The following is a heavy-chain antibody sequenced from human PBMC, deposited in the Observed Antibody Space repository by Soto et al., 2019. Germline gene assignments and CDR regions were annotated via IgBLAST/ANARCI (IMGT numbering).Heavy chain of an antibody. CDR3: ARRGAGYNYGY. CDR1: GYSFPAFW. V-gene: IGHV5-51*01. Sequence: GESLKISCGASGYSFPAFWIGWVRQMPGKGLEWMGIIFPADSETRYSPSFQGQVTISADKSASTAYLEWSSLRASDTAMYYCARRGAGYNYGYWGQGTLVTVSS. D-gene: IGHD5-12*01. CDR2: IFPADSET. J-gene: IGHJ4*02.